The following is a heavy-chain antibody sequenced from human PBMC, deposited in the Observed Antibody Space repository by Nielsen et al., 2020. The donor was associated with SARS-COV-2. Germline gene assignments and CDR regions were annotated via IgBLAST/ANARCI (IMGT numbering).Heavy chain of an antibody. J-gene: IGHJ3*02. CDR1: GDSMKNAGFS. CDR2: IYHSGST. D-gene: IGHD6-19*01. V-gene: IGHV4-30-2*01. Sequence: SETLSLTCVVSGDSMKNAGFSWSWVRQPPGKGLEWIGYIYHSGSTHYKPSLKSRVTISVDTSKNLFSLNLTSVTAADTALYYCARDRAAVSGSAFDIWGQGTMVTVSS. CDR3: ARDRAAVSGSAFDI.